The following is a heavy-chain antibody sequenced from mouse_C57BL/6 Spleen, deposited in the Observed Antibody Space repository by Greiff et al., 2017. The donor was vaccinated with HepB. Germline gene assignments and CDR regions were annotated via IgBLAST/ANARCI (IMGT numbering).Heavy chain of an antibody. V-gene: IGHV14-4*01. D-gene: IGHD4-1*01. CDR3: INWDEKAY. CDR2: IDPENGDT. J-gene: IGHJ3*01. Sequence: EVQVVESGAELVRPGASVKLSCTASGFNIKDDYMHWVKQRPEQGLEWIGWIDPENGDTEYASKFQGKATITADTSSNTAYLQLSSLTSEDTAVYYCINWDEKAYWGQGTLVTVSA. CDR1: GFNIKDDY.